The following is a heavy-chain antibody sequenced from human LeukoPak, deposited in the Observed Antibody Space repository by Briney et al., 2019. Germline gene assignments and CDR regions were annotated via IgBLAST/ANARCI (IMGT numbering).Heavy chain of an antibody. CDR3: ARDWRTMSRFDS. CDR1: GFTFDDYG. J-gene: IGHJ4*02. CDR2: INWNGGST. D-gene: IGHD3-10*02. V-gene: IGHV3-20*04. Sequence: GGSLRLSCAASGFTFDDYGMSWVRQAPGKGLEWVSGINWNGGSTGYADSVKGRFTISRDNAKNSLYLQMNSLRAEDTAVYYCARDWRTMSRFDSWGQGTLVTVSS.